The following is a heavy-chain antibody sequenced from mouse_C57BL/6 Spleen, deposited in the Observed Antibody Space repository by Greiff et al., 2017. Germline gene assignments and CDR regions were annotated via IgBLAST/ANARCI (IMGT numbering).Heavy chain of an antibody. CDR3: ARDSNFSWFAY. V-gene: IGHV1-64*01. CDR2: IHPNSGST. Sequence: QVQLQQPVAELVKPGASVKLSCKASGYTFTSYWMHWVKQRPGQGLEWIGMIHPNSGSTNYNEKFKSKATLTVDKSSSTAYMQLSSLTSEDSAVYYCARDSNFSWFAYWGQGTLVTVSA. J-gene: IGHJ3*01. CDR1: GYTFTSYW. D-gene: IGHD2-5*01.